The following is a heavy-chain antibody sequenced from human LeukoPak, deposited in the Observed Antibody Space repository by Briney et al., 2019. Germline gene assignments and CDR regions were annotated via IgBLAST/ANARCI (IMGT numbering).Heavy chain of an antibody. V-gene: IGHV4-39*01. D-gene: IGHD5-12*01. CDR2: INYSGST. CDR3: ARLGVATPFDY. CDR1: GGSISSSSYY. Sequence: SETLSLTCTVSGGSISSSSYYWGWIRQPPGKGLEWIGSINYSGSTYFNPSLKSRVTISGDTSKNQFPLKLSSVTAADTAVYYCARLGVATPFDYWGQGTLVTVSS. J-gene: IGHJ4*02.